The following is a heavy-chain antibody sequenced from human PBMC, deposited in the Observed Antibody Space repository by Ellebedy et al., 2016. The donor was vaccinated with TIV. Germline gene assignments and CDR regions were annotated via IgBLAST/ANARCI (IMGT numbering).Heavy chain of an antibody. CDR3: ARAPTTYIWFDP. D-gene: IGHD1-1*01. J-gene: IGHJ5*02. CDR2: ISYDGSNK. V-gene: IGHV3-30-3*01. Sequence: GGSLRLPCAASGFSFSDYVMHWVRQTPGKGLEWVAIISYDGSNKYYPDSVKGRFTISRDNSNNTLYLQMHSLRPEDTAVYYCARAPTTYIWFDPWGQGTLVTVSS. CDR1: GFSFSDYV.